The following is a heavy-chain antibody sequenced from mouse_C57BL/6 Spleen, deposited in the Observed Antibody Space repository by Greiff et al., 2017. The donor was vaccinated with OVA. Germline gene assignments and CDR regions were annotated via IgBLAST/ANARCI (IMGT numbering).Heavy chain of an antibody. CDR1: GFTFSDYG. Sequence: VQLKESGGGLVKPGGSLKLSCAASGFTFSDYGMHWVRQAPEKGLEWVAYISSGSSTIYYADTVKGRFTISRDNAKNTLFLQMTSLRSEDTAMYYCARRAGSRYAMDYWGQGTSVTVSS. J-gene: IGHJ4*01. D-gene: IGHD1-1*01. CDR3: ARRAGSRYAMDY. CDR2: ISSGSSTI. V-gene: IGHV5-17*01.